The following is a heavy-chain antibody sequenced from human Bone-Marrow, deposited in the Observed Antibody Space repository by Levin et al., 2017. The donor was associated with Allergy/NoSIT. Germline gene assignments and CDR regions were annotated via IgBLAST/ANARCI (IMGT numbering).Heavy chain of an antibody. CDR2: ISSSSSYI. CDR3: AREGGYGDYAANDY. V-gene: IGHV3-21*01. D-gene: IGHD4-17*01. J-gene: IGHJ4*02. CDR1: GFTFSSYS. Sequence: GESLKISCAASGFTFSSYSMNWVRQAPGKGLEWVSSISSSSSYIYYADSVKGRFTISRDNAKNSLYLQMNSLRAEDTAVYYCAREGGYGDYAANDYWGQGTLVTVSS.